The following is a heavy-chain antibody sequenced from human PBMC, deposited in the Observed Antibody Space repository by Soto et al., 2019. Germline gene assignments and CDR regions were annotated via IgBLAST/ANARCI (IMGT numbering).Heavy chain of an antibody. Sequence: QVQLVESGGGVVQPGRSLRLSCAASGFTFSSYGMHWVRQAPGKGLEGVAVIWYDGSNKYYADSVKGRFTISRDNSQNTLYLQMNSLRAEDTAVYYCARDRVVPAAIDYWGQGTLVTVSS. D-gene: IGHD2-2*01. CDR3: ARDRVVPAAIDY. CDR2: IWYDGSNK. V-gene: IGHV3-33*01. J-gene: IGHJ4*02. CDR1: GFTFSSYG.